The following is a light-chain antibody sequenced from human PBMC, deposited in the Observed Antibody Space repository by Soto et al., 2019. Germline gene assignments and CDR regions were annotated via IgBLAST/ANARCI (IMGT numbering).Light chain of an antibody. CDR2: AAS. J-gene: IGKJ4*01. Sequence: IQLTQSPSSLSASVGDRVTITCRASQGISSYLAWYQQKPGKAPKLLIYAASTLQSGVPSRFSGSGSGTDFTLTISSLQPEDFATYYCQQLNTYPLPFGGGNKVEIK. V-gene: IGKV1-9*01. CDR1: QGISSY. CDR3: QQLNTYPLP.